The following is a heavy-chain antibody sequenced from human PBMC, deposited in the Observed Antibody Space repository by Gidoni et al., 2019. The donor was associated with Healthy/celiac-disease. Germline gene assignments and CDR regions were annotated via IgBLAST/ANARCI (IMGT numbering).Heavy chain of an antibody. V-gene: IGHV4-34*01. CDR3: ARGIGYCSGGSCYSHYFDY. CDR2: INHSGST. Sequence: QVQLQQWGAGLLKPSATLSLTCAVSGGTFSAYSWSWLRQPPGKGLEWIWAINHSGSTNYNPSLKSRVNISVDTSKNQFAVKLSSVTAADTAVYYCARGIGYCSGGSCYSHYFDYWGQGTLVTVSS. J-gene: IGHJ4*02. D-gene: IGHD2-15*01. CDR1: GGTFSAYS.